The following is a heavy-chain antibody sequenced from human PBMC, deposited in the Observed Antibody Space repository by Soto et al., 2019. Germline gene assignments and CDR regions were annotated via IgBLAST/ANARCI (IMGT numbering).Heavy chain of an antibody. V-gene: IGHV1-18*01. CDR1: GYTFTRYG. CDR2: ISAYNGNT. D-gene: IGHD2-2*01. J-gene: IGHJ1*01. Sequence: QVQLVQSGAEVKKPGASVKVSCKASGYTFTRYGISWVRQAPGQGLEWMGWISAYNGNTNYAQKLQGRVTMTTDTSTSTAYMELRSLRSDDTAVYYCARNRGYCSSTSCRIYFQHWGQGTLVTVSS. CDR3: ARNRGYCSSTSCRIYFQH.